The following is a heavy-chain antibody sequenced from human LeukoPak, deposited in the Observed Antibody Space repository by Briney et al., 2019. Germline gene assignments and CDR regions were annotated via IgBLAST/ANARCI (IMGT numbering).Heavy chain of an antibody. CDR1: GFTFSSYG. Sequence: PGGSLRLSCAASGFTFSSYGMSWVRQAPGKGLEWVSAITGIGDNTNYADSVKGRFTISRDNSKNTLYLQMNSLRAEDTAIYYCAKGPRALEHYTHLFDYWGQGTLVTVSS. D-gene: IGHD1/OR15-1a*01. CDR3: AKGPRALEHYTHLFDY. J-gene: IGHJ4*02. V-gene: IGHV3-23*01. CDR2: ITGIGDNT.